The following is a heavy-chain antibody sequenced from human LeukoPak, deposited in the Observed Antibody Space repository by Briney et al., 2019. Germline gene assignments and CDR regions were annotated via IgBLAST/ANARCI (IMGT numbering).Heavy chain of an antibody. D-gene: IGHD2-21*02. CDR1: GYTFTGYY. CDR3: ARERENIVVVTAILDFDY. CDR2: INPNSGGT. V-gene: IGHV1-2*02. J-gene: IGHJ4*02. Sequence: ASVKVSCKASGYTFTGYYMHWVRQAPGQGLEWMGWINPNSGGTNYAQKFQGRVTMTRDTSISTAYMELSRLRSDDTAVYYCARERENIVVVTAILDFDYWGQGTLVTVSS.